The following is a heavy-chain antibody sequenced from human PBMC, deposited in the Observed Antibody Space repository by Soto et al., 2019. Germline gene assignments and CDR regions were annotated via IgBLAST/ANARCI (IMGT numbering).Heavy chain of an antibody. J-gene: IGHJ6*02. Sequence: SLRLSCSASFFTFSNAWMKLVRKSPWKLPGWVGRIKSKTDGGTTDYAAPVKGRFTISRDDSKNTLYLQMNSLKTEDTAVYYCSIIPAASSPFYYYYGMEVWGQGTTVTVSS. CDR3: SIIPAASSPFYYYYGMEV. V-gene: IGHV3-15*07. CDR1: FFTFSNAW. CDR2: IKSKTDGGTT. D-gene: IGHD2-2*01.